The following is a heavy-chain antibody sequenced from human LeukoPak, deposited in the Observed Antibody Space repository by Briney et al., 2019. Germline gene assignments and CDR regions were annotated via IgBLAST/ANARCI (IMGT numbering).Heavy chain of an antibody. J-gene: IGHJ4*02. CDR2: IKQDGSEK. D-gene: IGHD3-10*01. CDR3: ARGPPSRNYYGSGSYLTY. V-gene: IGHV3-7*01. Sequence: GGSLRLSCAASGFTFSSYSMNWVRQAPGKGLEWVANIKQDGSEKYYVDSVKGRFTISRDNAKNSLYLQMNSLRAEGTAVYYCARGPPSRNYYGSGSYLTYWGQGTLVTVSS. CDR1: GFTFSSYS.